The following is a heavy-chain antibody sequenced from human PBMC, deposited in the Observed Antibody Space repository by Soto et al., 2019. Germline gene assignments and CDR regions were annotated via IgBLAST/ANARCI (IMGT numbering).Heavy chain of an antibody. CDR2: ISGSGGST. J-gene: IGHJ6*02. Sequence: EVQLLESGGGLVQPGGSLRLSCAASGFTFSSYAMSWVRQAPGKGLEWVSAISGSGGSTYYADSVKGRFTISRDNSKNTLYLQMNSLRAEDTAVYYCANMVGRYPYYGMDVWGQGTTVTVSS. CDR3: ANMVGRYPYYGMDV. V-gene: IGHV3-23*01. CDR1: GFTFSSYA. D-gene: IGHD3-10*02.